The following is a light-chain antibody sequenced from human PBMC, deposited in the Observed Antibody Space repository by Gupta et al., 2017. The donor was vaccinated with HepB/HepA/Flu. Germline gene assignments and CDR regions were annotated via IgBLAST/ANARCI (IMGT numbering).Light chain of an antibody. CDR3: QHENSYPIT. V-gene: IGKV1-16*02. Sequence: DIQMTQSPSSVSASVGDRVTITCRASQDISNYLAWFQQKPGKAPKSLIYGASNLQSGVPSKFSGSGSGTDFTLTISSRQPEDFATYYCQHENSYPITFGGGTKVEIK. CDR2: GAS. J-gene: IGKJ4*01. CDR1: QDISNY.